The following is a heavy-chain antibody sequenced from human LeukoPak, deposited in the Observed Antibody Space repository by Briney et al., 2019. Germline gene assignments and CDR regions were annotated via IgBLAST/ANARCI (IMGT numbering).Heavy chain of an antibody. CDR1: GYTFTGYY. Sequence: ASAKVSCKASGYTFTGYYMHWVRQAPGQGLEWMGWINPNSGGTNYAQKFQGRVTMTRDTSISTAYMELSRLRSDDTAVYYCARDEAVAGLTHDFDYWGQGTLVTVSS. CDR3: ARDEAVAGLTHDFDY. J-gene: IGHJ4*02. V-gene: IGHV1-2*02. D-gene: IGHD6-19*01. CDR2: INPNSGGT.